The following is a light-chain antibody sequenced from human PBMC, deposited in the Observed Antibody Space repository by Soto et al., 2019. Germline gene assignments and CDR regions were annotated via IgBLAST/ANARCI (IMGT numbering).Light chain of an antibody. CDR2: GAS. Sequence: EVLMTQSPATLSVSPGDTVTLSCRATERISSSLAWYQQKPGQPPRLLIYGASTRATGVPARFSGSGSGTEFTLTISRLQSEDFAVYYCQQYYNWRPRFGQGTKVDIK. J-gene: IGKJ1*01. CDR3: QQYYNWRPR. V-gene: IGKV3-15*01. CDR1: ERISSS.